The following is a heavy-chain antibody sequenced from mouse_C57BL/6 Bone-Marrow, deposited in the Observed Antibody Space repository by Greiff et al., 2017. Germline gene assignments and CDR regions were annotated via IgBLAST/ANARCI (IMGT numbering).Heavy chain of an antibody. J-gene: IGHJ3*01. Sequence: VHLVESGPELVKPGASVKISCKASGYAFSSSWMHWVKQRPGKGLEWIGRIYPGDGDTNYNGKFKGKATLTADKSSSTAYMQRSSLTSEDSAVYFCATDSSGYGAYWGQGTLVTVSA. CDR1: GYAFSSSW. CDR2: IYPGDGDT. V-gene: IGHV1-82*01. CDR3: ATDSSGYGAY. D-gene: IGHD3-2*02.